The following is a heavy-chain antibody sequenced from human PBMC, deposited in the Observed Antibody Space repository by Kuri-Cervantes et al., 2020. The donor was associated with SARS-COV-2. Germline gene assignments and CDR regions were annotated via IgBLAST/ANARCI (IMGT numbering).Heavy chain of an antibody. CDR3: ARKPSGSGYNYGMDV. CDR2: IDPSDSYT. Sequence: KVSCKDSGYSFTSYWISWVRQMPGKGLEWVGRIDPSDSYTNYSPSFQGHVTISADKSISTAYLQWSSLKASDTAMYYCARKPSGSGYNYGMDVWGQGTTVTVSS. CDR1: GYSFTSYW. J-gene: IGHJ6*02. D-gene: IGHD3-10*01. V-gene: IGHV5-10-1*01.